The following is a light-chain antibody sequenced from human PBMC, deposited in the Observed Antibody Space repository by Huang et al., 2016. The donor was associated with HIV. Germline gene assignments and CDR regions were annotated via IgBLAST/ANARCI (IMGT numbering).Light chain of an antibody. CDR2: ATS. CDR1: QSISRY. CDR3: QQSYRT. J-gene: IGKJ1*01. Sequence: DIQMTQSPSSLSASVGDRVTITCRTSQSISRYLNWYQHKPVKAPNLLIYATSNLQSGVPSRFSGSGSGTDCTLTIRSLQPEDSATYYCQQSYRTFGQGTKVEIK. V-gene: IGKV1-39*01.